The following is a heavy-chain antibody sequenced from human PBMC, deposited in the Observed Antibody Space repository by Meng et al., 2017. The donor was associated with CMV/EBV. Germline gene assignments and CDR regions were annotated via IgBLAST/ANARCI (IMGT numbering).Heavy chain of an antibody. CDR3: ASGGVVVPDY. V-gene: IGHV3-53*01. Sequence: GESLKISCAASGFTVSSNYMSWVRQAPRKGVEWVSVIYSGGSTYYADSVKGRFTISRDNSKNTLYLQMNGLRAEDTAVYYCASGGVVVPDYWGQGTLVTVSS. D-gene: IGHD3-16*01. J-gene: IGHJ4*02. CDR2: IYSGGST. CDR1: GFTVSSNY.